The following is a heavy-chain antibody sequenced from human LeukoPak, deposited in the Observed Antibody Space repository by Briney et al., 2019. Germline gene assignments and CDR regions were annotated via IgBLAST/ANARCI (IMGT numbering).Heavy chain of an antibody. CDR1: GFIFSQYS. CDR3: ARDAGNSGYGCDL. J-gene: IGHJ5*02. D-gene: IGHD5-12*01. Sequence: GGSLRLSCAASGFIFSQYSMNWVRQAPGKGLEWVSHIRSSSETFYADSVKGRFTVSRDNARNSLYLQMNNLRGEDTAIYYCARDAGNSGYGCDLWGQGTLVTVSS. V-gene: IGHV3-48*01. CDR2: IRSSSET.